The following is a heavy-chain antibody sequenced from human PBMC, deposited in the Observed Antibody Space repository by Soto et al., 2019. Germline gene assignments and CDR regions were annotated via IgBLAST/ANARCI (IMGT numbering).Heavy chain of an antibody. CDR3: VRDRMFEPGLGPHDAFEI. D-gene: IGHD2-15*01. J-gene: IGHJ3*02. Sequence: EVQLVESGGGLVQPGGSLRLSCAASGFTCSIFSMSWVRQATGTGLEWISYVNAAANVIYYTDSVRGRFTISRDNAKNALLLQMNSLRDDDTAVYYGVRDRMFEPGLGPHDAFEIWCPGTMVTVS. CDR1: GFTCSIFS. V-gene: IGHV3-48*02. CDR2: VNAAANVI.